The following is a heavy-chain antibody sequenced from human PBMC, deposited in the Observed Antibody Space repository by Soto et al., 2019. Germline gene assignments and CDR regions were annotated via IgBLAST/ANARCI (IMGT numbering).Heavy chain of an antibody. J-gene: IGHJ3*01. Sequence: GGSLRLSCTASGFSFSTYAMYWVRQAPGKGLEWVAIISYDGSNAQYADSVKGRFTVARDNSKNTLYLQMHSLTAEDTAVYYCARDGGGFGELLLNSYDAFDLCCQGKLVTVSS. CDR3: ARDGGGFGELLLNSYDAFDL. CDR2: ISYDGSNA. CDR1: GFSFSTYA. V-gene: IGHV3-30*04. D-gene: IGHD3-10*01.